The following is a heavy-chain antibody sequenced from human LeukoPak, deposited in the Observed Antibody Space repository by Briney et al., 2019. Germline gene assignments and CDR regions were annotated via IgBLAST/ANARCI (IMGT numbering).Heavy chain of an antibody. J-gene: IGHJ6*02. CDR3: GRAMDV. V-gene: IGHV3-7*03. CDR1: GFTFSNYW. CDR2: IKQDGSEK. Sequence: GGSLRLSCAASGFTFSNYWMTWVRQAPGKGLEWVANIKQDGSEKYYVDSVKGRFTISRDNAKKSLYLQMNSLRTEGTAVYYCGRAMDVWGQGTTVTVSS.